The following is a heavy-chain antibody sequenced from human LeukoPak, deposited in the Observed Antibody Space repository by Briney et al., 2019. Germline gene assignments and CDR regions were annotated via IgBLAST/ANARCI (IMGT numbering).Heavy chain of an antibody. D-gene: IGHD2-2*01. Sequence: SETLSLTCTVSGGSISSGGYYWSWIRQHPGKGLEWIGYIYYSRSTYYNPSLKSRVTISVATSKQQFSLKLSSVTAADPAVYYCARFLRSCSSTSCYARVFDYWGQGTLVTVSS. CDR1: GGSISSGGYY. CDR3: ARFLRSCSSTSCYARVFDY. V-gene: IGHV4-31*03. CDR2: IYYSRST. J-gene: IGHJ4*02.